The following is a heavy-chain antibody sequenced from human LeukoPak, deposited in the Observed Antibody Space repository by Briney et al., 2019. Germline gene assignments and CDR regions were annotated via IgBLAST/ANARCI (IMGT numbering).Heavy chain of an antibody. D-gene: IGHD6-13*01. CDR3: STGPPRIAAAARDY. CDR2: INPNSGGT. J-gene: IGHJ4*02. Sequence: GASVKVSCKASGYTFTAYYMHWVRQAPGQGLEWMGWINPNSGGTNYAQKFQGRVTMTRDTSISTAYMELSSRRSEDTAVYYCSTGPPRIAAAARDYWGQGALVTVSS. V-gene: IGHV1-2*02. CDR1: GYTFTAYY.